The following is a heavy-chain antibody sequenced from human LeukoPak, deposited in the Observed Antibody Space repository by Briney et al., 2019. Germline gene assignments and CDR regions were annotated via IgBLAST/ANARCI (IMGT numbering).Heavy chain of an antibody. CDR1: GFTFSSYA. CDR2: ISYDGSNK. CDR3: AWGIAVAS. D-gene: IGHD6-19*01. Sequence: GGSLRLSRAASGFTFSSYAMHWVRQAPGKGLEWVAVISYDGSNKYYADSVKGRFTISRDNSKNMVYLQMNSLRSEDTSLYYCAWGIAVASWGQGTLVTVSS. J-gene: IGHJ5*02. V-gene: IGHV3-30-3*01.